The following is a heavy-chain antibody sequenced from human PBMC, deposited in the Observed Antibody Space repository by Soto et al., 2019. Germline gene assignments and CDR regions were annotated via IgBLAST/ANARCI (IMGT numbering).Heavy chain of an antibody. D-gene: IGHD3-3*01. J-gene: IGHJ6*02. CDR2: IIPIFGTA. V-gene: IGHV1-69*13. Sequence: ASVKVSCKASGGTFSSYAISWVRQAPGQGLEWMGGIIPIFGTANYAQKFQGRVTITADESTSTAYMELSSLRSEDTAVYYCARTSSFYVFWTPFFPKNYYYYYGMDVGAQGTRFTFSS. CDR1: GGTFSSYA. CDR3: ARTSSFYVFWTPFFPKNYYYYYGMDV.